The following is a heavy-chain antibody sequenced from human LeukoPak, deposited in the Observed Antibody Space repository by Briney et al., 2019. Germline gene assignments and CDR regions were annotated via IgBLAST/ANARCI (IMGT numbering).Heavy chain of an antibody. CDR3: ARDAYYYDSSGFDY. V-gene: IGHV1-18*01. J-gene: IGHJ4*02. CDR2: ISAYNGNT. Sequence: ASVKASCKASGYTFTSYGISWVRQAPGQGLEWMGWISAYNGNTNYAQKLQGRVTMTTDTSTSTAYMELRSLRSDDTAVYYCARDAYYYDSSGFDYWGQGTLVTVSS. CDR1: GYTFTSYG. D-gene: IGHD3-22*01.